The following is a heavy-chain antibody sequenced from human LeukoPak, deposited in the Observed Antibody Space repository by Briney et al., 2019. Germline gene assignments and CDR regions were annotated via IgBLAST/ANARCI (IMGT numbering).Heavy chain of an antibody. V-gene: IGHV1-69*05. CDR3: ARGAARPSYYYYYMDV. D-gene: IGHD6-6*01. CDR1: GGTFSSYA. CDR2: IIPIFGTA. Sequence: ASVKVSCKASGGTFSSYAISWVRQAPGQGLEWMGGIIPIFGTADYAQKFQGRVTITTDESTSTAYMELSSLRSEDTAVYYCARGAARPSYYYYYMDVWGKGTTVTVSS. J-gene: IGHJ6*03.